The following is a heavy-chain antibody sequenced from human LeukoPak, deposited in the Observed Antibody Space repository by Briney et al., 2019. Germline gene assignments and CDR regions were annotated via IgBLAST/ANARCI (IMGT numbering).Heavy chain of an antibody. J-gene: IGHJ6*03. Sequence: PGGSLRLSCAASGFTFSSYSMNWVRQAPGKGLEWVSYISSSSSTIYYADSVKGRFTISRDNAKNSLYLQMNSLRAEDTAVYYCASDTTLYSNPFYYYYMDAWGKGTTVTVSS. CDR3: ASDTTLYSNPFYYYYMDA. D-gene: IGHD4-11*01. V-gene: IGHV3-48*01. CDR1: GFTFSSYS. CDR2: ISSSSSTI.